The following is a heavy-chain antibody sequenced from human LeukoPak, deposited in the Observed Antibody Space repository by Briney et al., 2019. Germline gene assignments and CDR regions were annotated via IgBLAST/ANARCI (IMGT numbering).Heavy chain of an antibody. Sequence: SETLSLTCTVSGYSISSGYYWGWIRQPPGKGLEWIGSIYHSGSTYYNPSLKSRVTISVDTSKNQFSLKLSSVTAADTAVYYCARDRGVVATMTPFDYWGQGTLVTVSS. CDR1: GYSISSGYY. CDR2: IYHSGST. V-gene: IGHV4-38-2*02. J-gene: IGHJ4*02. D-gene: IGHD5-12*01. CDR3: ARDRGVVATMTPFDY.